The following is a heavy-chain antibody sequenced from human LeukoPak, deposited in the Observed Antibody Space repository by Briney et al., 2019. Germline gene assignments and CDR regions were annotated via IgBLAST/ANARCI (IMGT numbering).Heavy chain of an antibody. CDR2: IYTSGST. J-gene: IGHJ5*02. Sequence: PSETLSLTCTVSGGSISSYYWSWIRQPAGKGLEWIGRIYTSGSTNYNPSLKSRVTMSVDRSKNQFSLKLSSVTAADTAVYYCARGHCSGGSCYVLDWFDPWGQGTLVTVSS. CDR3: ARGHCSGGSCYVLDWFDP. CDR1: GGSISSYY. V-gene: IGHV4-4*07. D-gene: IGHD2-15*01.